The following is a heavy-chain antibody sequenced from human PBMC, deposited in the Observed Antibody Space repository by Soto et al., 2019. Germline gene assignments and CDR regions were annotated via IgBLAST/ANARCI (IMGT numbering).Heavy chain of an antibody. J-gene: IGHJ3*02. CDR1: GGSISSYY. V-gene: IGHV4-59*08. Sequence: SETQCLTYTVSGGSISSYYWSWIRQPPGKGLEWIGYIYYSGSTNYNPSLKSRVTISVDTSKNQFSLKLSSVTAADTAVYYCARRYSSAFDIWGQGTMVTVSS. D-gene: IGHD6-13*01. CDR2: IYYSGST. CDR3: ARRYSSAFDI.